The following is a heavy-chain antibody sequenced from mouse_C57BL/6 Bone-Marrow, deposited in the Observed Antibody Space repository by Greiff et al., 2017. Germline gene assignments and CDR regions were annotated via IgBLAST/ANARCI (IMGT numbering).Heavy chain of an antibody. CDR1: GYTFTSYG. CDR3: ARGGHYGSSAWFAY. CDR2: IYPRSGNT. V-gene: IGHV1-81*01. Sequence: QVQLKESGAELARPGASVKLSCKASGYTFTSYGISWVKQRTGQGLEWIGEIYPRSGNTYYNEKFKGKATLTADTSSSTAYMELRSLTSEDSAVYFWARGGHYGSSAWFAYWGQGTLVTGSA. J-gene: IGHJ3*01. D-gene: IGHD1-1*01.